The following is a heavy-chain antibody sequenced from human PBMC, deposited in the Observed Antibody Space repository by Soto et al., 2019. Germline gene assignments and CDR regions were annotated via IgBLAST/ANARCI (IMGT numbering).Heavy chain of an antibody. CDR2: IIPIFGTA. V-gene: IGHV1-69*01. Sequence: QVQLVQSGAEVKKPGSSVKVSCKASGGTFSSYAISWVRQAPGQGLEWMGGIIPIFGTANYAQKFQGRVTITADDCTSTAYMELSSVRAEDTAVYYCARGDVDTAMVDYYYGMDVWGQETTVTDSS. J-gene: IGHJ6*02. CDR1: GGTFSSYA. CDR3: ARGDVDTAMVDYYYGMDV. D-gene: IGHD5-18*01.